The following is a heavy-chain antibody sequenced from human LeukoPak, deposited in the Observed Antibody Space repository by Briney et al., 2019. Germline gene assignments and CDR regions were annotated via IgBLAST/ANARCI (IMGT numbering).Heavy chain of an antibody. V-gene: IGHV3-53*01. CDR2: IYNTGDT. Sequence: PGGSLRLSCAASGFTISSNYMSWVRQAPGKGLEWVSFIYNTGDTKYADSVKGRFTISRDNSKNTLSLQMNSLRADDTAVYYCARWFCTSTTCYYDYWGQGTPVTVSS. D-gene: IGHD2-2*01. CDR3: ARWFCTSTTCYYDY. J-gene: IGHJ4*02. CDR1: GFTISSNY.